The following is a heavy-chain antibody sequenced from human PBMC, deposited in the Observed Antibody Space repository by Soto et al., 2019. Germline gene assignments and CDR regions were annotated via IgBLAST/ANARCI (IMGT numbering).Heavy chain of an antibody. CDR2: MNPNSGNT. J-gene: IGHJ6*03. V-gene: IGHV1-8*01. D-gene: IGHD3-3*01. CDR3: ARLYDFWSGYFAYYYMDV. CDR1: GYTFTSYD. Sequence: ASVKVSCKASGYTFTSYDINWVRQATGQGLEWMGWMNPNSGNTGYAQKFQGRVTMTRNTSISTAYMELSSLRSEDTAVYYCARLYDFWSGYFAYYYMDVWGKGTTVTVSS.